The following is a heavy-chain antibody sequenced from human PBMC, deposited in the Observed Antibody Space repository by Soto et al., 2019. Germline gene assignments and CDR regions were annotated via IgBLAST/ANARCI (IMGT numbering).Heavy chain of an antibody. CDR1: GVSISSGNW. D-gene: IGHD3-10*01. CDR2: IFHDGTA. J-gene: IGHJ4*02. Sequence: SETLSLTCAVSGVSISSGNWWTWVRQSPQRGLEYIGEIFHDGTANYYPSFERRVAISVDTSKNQFSLKLTSVTAADTAIYFCARLVYDTRSNYMYFDSWGQRTLVTVSS. V-gene: IGHV4-4*02. CDR3: ARLVYDTRSNYMYFDS.